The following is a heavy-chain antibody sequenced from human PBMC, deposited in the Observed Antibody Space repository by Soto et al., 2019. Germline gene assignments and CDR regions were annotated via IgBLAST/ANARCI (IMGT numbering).Heavy chain of an antibody. CDR1: GGSFSGYY. Sequence: PSETLSLTCAVYGGSFSGYYWAWIRQPPGKGLEWIGEINHSGGTNYNPSLKSRVTISVDTSKNQFSLKLSSVTVADTAVYYCARELTGTLIDYWALGPRVTVAS. CDR2: INHSGGT. V-gene: IGHV4-34*01. J-gene: IGHJ4*02. D-gene: IGHD1-20*01. CDR3: ARELTGTLIDY.